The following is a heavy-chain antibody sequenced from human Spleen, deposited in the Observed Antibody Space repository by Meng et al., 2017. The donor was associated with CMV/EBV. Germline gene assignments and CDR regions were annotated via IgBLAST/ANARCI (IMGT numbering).Heavy chain of an antibody. D-gene: IGHD6-6*01. J-gene: IGHJ6*02. Sequence: SVKVSCKASGGTFSTYAINWVRQAPGQGLEWMGRIIPVLDITNHAQKFQGRVAITADKSTTTAYMELSSLRADDTAVYYCARGGHSSSSEGYGMDVWGQGTTVTVSS. CDR2: IIPVLDIT. CDR3: ARGGHSSSSEGYGMDV. V-gene: IGHV1-69*04. CDR1: GGTFSTYA.